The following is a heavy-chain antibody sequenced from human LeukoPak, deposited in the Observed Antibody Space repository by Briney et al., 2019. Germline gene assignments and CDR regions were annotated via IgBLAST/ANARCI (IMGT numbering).Heavy chain of an antibody. D-gene: IGHD6-19*01. CDR2: IKSKTDGGTT. CDR3: AKETSSGYFDY. CDR1: GFTFSNAW. V-gene: IGHV3-15*01. J-gene: IGHJ4*02. Sequence: GGSLRLSCAASGFTFSNAWMSWVRQAPGKGLEWVGRIKSKTDGGTTDYAAPVKGRFTISRDDSKNTLYLQMNSLKTEDTAVYYCAKETSSGYFDYWGQGTLVTVSS.